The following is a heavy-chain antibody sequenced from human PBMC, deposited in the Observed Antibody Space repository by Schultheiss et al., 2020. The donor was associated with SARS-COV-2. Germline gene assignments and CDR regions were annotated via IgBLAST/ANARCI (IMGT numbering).Heavy chain of an antibody. CDR3: ARLVLSGFSHDYYYMDV. CDR1: GGSFSGYY. Sequence: SETLSLTCAVYGGSFSGYYWSWIRQPPGKGLEWIGEINHSGSTNYNPSLKSRVTMSVDTSKNQFSLKVTPVTAADTAVYYCARLVLSGFSHDYYYMDVWGKGTTVTVSS. CDR2: INHSGST. J-gene: IGHJ6*03. D-gene: IGHD3-22*01. V-gene: IGHV4-34*01.